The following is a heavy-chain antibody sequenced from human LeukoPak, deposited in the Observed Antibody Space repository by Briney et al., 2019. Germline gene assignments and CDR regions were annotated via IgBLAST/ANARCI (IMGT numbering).Heavy chain of an antibody. CDR3: ARVSGVGATMGFDY. D-gene: IGHD1-26*01. CDR2: IYYSGST. V-gene: IGHV4-39*07. J-gene: IGHJ4*02. CDR1: GGSISSSSYY. Sequence: KTSETLSLTCTVSGGSISSSSYYWGWIRQPPGKGLEWIGSIYYSGSTYYNPSLKSRVTISVDTSKNQFSLKVSSVTAADTAVYYCARVSGVGATMGFDYWGQGTLVTVSS.